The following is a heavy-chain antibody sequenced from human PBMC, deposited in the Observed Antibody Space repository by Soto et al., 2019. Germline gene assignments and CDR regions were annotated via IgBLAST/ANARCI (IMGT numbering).Heavy chain of an antibody. D-gene: IGHD4-17*01. CDR1: GFTFSSYA. CDR3: SIADYGVDYFDY. V-gene: IGHV3-30-3*01. J-gene: IGHJ4*02. Sequence: QVQLVESGGGVVQPGRSLRLSCAASGFTFSSYAMHWVRQAPGQGLEWVAVISYDGRNKYYADSVKGRFTISRDRSENTLYVQMNRLRAEDTAVYYRSIADYGVDYFDYWCQGTLVTVSS. CDR2: ISYDGRNK.